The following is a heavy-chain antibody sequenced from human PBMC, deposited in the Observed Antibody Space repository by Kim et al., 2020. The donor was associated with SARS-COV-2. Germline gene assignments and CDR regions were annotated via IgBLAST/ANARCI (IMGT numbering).Heavy chain of an antibody. CDR3: ARGAAMVRLVY. V-gene: IGHV1-18*01. CDR2: T. D-gene: IGHD5-18*01. Sequence: TSEAQKLQSRVTMTTDTSTSTAYMELRSLRSDDTAVYYCARGAAMVRLVYWGQGTLVTVSS. J-gene: IGHJ4*02.